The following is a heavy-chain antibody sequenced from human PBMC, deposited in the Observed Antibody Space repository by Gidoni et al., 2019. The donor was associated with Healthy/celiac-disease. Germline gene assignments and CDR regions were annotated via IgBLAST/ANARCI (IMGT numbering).Heavy chain of an antibody. J-gene: IGHJ3*02. Sequence: ELQLVESGGGLVKPGGSLRLPLEAPAFTFSSYSLNWDRQAPGKGLEWVSSSISSSSYIYYADAVKGRCTISRDNAKNSLYLQMNSLRAEDTAVYYCARPGDSHDAFDIWGQGTMVTVSS. CDR3: ARPGDSHDAFDI. V-gene: IGHV3-21*01. CDR2: SISSSSYI. CDR1: AFTFSSYS. D-gene: IGHD2-21*02.